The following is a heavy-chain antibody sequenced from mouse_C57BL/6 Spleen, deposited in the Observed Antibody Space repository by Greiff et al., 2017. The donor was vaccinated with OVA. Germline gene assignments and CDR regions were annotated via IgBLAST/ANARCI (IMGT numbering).Heavy chain of an antibody. J-gene: IGHJ1*03. Sequence: VKLMESGAELVKPGASVKISCKASGYAFSSYWMNWVKQRPGKGLEWIGQIYPGDGDTNYNGKFKGKATLTADKSSSTAYMQLSSLTSEDSAVYFCARDTTPYFDVWGTGTTVTVSS. CDR3: ARDTTPYFDV. CDR1: GYAFSSYW. D-gene: IGHD1-1*01. V-gene: IGHV1-80*01. CDR2: IYPGDGDT.